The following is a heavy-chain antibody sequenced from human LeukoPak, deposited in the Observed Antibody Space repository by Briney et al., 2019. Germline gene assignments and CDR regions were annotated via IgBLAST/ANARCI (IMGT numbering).Heavy chain of an antibody. CDR1: GGSISSSSYY. D-gene: IGHD5-18*01. CDR2: IYYSGST. V-gene: IGHV4-39*07. J-gene: IGHJ3*02. CDR3: ARENTAMENGVWAFDI. Sequence: PSETLSLTCTVSGGSISSSSYYWGWIRQPPGKGLEWIGSIYYSGSTYYNPSLKSRVTISVDTSKNQFSLKLSSVTAADTAVYYCARENTAMENGVWAFDIWGQGTMVTVSS.